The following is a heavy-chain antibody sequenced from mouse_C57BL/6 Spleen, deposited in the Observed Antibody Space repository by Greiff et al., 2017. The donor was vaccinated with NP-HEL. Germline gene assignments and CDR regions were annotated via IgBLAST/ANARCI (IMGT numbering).Heavy chain of an antibody. CDR1: GFTFSSYA. D-gene: IGHD4-1*01. J-gene: IGHJ2*01. CDR3: ARNWDEVYFDY. Sequence: EVKVEESGGGLVKPGGSLKLSCAASGFTFSSYAMSWVRQTPEKRLEWVATISDGGSYTYYPDNVKGRFTISRDNAKNNLYLQMSHLKSEDTAMYYCARNWDEVYFDYWGQGTTLTVSS. V-gene: IGHV5-4*03. CDR2: ISDGGSYT.